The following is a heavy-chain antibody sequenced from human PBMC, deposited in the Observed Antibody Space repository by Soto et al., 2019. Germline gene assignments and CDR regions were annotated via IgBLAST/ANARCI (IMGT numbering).Heavy chain of an antibody. J-gene: IGHJ6*03. D-gene: IGHD3-10*02. V-gene: IGHV4-59*01. Sequence: PSETLSLTCTVSGGSISSYYWSWIRQPPGKGLEWIGYIYYSGSTNYNPSLKSRVTISVDTSKNQFPLKLSSVTAADTAVYYCARVMTLFGENYYYYYYMDVWGKGTTVTVSS. CDR2: IYYSGST. CDR3: ARVMTLFGENYYYYYYMDV. CDR1: GGSISSYY.